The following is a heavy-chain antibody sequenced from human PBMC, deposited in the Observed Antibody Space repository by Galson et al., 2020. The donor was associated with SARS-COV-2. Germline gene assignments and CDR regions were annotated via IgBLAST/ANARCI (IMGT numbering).Heavy chain of an antibody. V-gene: IGHV4-59*01. CDR1: GGSISSYY. Sequence: SDTLSLTCTVSGGSISSYYWSWIRQHPGKGLERIGYIYYSGSTNYNPSLKSRVTISVDTSKNQFSLKLSSVTAADTAVYYCARGIYYYGSGSYSNWFDPWGQGTLVTVSS. J-gene: IGHJ5*02. CDR2: IYYSGST. CDR3: ARGIYYYGSGSYSNWFDP. D-gene: IGHD3-10*01.